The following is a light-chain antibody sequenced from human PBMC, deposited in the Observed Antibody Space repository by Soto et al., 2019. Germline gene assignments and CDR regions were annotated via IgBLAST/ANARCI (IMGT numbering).Light chain of an antibody. Sequence: QSALTQPPSASGSPGQSVTISCTGTSSDVGAYNYVSWYQQHPGKAPKLMISDVSKRPSGVPDRFSGSKSGNTASLTVSWLQAEDEADYYCSSYAGSNNLIFGGGTKLTVL. V-gene: IGLV2-8*01. J-gene: IGLJ2*01. CDR3: SSYAGSNNLI. CDR2: DVS. CDR1: SSDVGAYNY.